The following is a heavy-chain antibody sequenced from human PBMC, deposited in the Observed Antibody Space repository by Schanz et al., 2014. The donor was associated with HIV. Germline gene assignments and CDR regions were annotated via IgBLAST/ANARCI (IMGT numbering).Heavy chain of an antibody. CDR2: LIPEFGTA. CDR1: GGTFRSNA. CDR3: ARDTLGTVYCFDY. Sequence: QVQLVQSGAEVKKTGSSVKVSCKASGGTFRSNAITWVRQAPGQGLEWMGGLIPEFGTANYAQNFQGRLTISADDSTGTAYMELSGLRSADTAVYYCARDTLGTVYCFDYWGQGTLITVSS. J-gene: IGHJ4*02. D-gene: IGHD7-27*01. V-gene: IGHV1-69*01.